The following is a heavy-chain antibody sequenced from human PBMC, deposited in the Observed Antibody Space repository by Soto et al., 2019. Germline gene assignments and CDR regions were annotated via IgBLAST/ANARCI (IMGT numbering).Heavy chain of an antibody. CDR1: GGSVSSGDYY. D-gene: IGHD3-22*01. J-gene: IGHJ5*02. CDR2: IYYSGST. V-gene: IGHV4-30-4*01. Sequence: SETLSLTCTVSGGSVSSGDYYWSWIRQPPGKGLEWIGYIYYSGSTYYNPSLKSRVTISVDTSKNQFSLKLSSVTAADTAVYYCARAPYDSSGYYIDNWFDPWGQGTLVTVSS. CDR3: ARAPYDSSGYYIDNWFDP.